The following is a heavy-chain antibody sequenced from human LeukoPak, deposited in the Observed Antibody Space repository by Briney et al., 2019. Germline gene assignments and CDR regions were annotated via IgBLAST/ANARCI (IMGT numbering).Heavy chain of an antibody. V-gene: IGHV3-74*01. D-gene: IGHD4-23*01. CDR1: GFTFSSYW. Sequence: GGSLRLSCAASGFTFSSYWMHWVRQAPGKGLVWVSRINSDGSSTSYADSVKGRFTISRDNSKNSLYLQMNSLRAEDTALYYCVRGHNGGPFDHWGQGIPVTVSS. CDR3: VRGHNGGPFDH. CDR2: INSDGSST. J-gene: IGHJ4*02.